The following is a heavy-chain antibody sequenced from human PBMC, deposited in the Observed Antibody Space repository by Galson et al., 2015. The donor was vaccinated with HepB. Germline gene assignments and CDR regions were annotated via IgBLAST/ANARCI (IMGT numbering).Heavy chain of an antibody. CDR3: SRELPSIVVVPAATRRAAAVIGAFDI. J-gene: IGHJ3*02. CDR1: GFTFSSYS. V-gene: IGHV3-48*01. Sequence: SLRLSCAASGFTFSSYSVSWVRQAPGKGLEWISYISSSSTIYYADSVKGRFTISRDDSKNTLYLQMNSLRAEDTAVYYCSRELPSIVVVPAATRRAAAVIGAFDIWGQGTMVTVSS. CDR2: ISSSSTI. D-gene: IGHD2-2*01.